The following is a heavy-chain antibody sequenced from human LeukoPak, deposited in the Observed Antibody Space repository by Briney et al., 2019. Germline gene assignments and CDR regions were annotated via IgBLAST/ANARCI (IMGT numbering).Heavy chain of an antibody. V-gene: IGHV1-46*01. CDR1: GYTFTSYY. CDR3: ARAMTAYYYGSGSHLNWFDP. J-gene: IGHJ5*02. CDR2: INPSGGST. Sequence: ASVKVSCKASGYTFTSYYMHWVRQAPGQGLEWMGIINPSGGSTSYAQKFQGRVTMTRDTSISTAYMELSRLRSDDTAVYYCARAMTAYYYGSGSHLNWFDPWGQGTLVTVSS. D-gene: IGHD3-10*01.